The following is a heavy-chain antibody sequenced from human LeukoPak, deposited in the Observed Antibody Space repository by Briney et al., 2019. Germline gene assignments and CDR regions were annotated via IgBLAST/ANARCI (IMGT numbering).Heavy chain of an antibody. J-gene: IGHJ6*03. V-gene: IGHV4-61*02. Sequence: SETLSLTCTVSGGSISSGSYYWSWIRQPAGKGVEWLGRIYTNGSTNYNPSLKSRVTISVDTSKNQFSLKLSSVTAADTAVYYCARWVGDQGGYYYMDVWGKGTTVTISS. CDR3: ARWVGDQGGYYYMDV. CDR1: GGSISSGSYY. CDR2: IYTNGST. D-gene: IGHD1-26*01.